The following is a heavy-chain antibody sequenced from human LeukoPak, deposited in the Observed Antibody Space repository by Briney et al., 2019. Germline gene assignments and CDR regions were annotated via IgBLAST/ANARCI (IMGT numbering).Heavy chain of an antibody. D-gene: IGHD3-10*01. CDR1: GGSISSSSYY. CDR2: IYYSGST. CDR3: ARNAVPGYFDY. J-gene: IGHJ4*02. V-gene: IGHV4-39*01. Sequence: SETLSLTCTVSGGSISSSSYYWGWIRQPPGKGLEWIGSIYYSGSTYYNPSLKSRVTISVDTSKNQFSLKLSSVTAADTAVYYCARNAVPGYFDYWGQGTLVSVSS.